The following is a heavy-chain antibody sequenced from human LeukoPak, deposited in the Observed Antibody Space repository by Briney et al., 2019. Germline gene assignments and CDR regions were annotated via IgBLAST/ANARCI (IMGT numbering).Heavy chain of an antibody. Sequence: ASVKVSCKASGYTFTSYGISWVRQAPGQRLEWMGWISTYNGNTNYAQKLQGRVTITTDTSTSTAYMELSSLRSEDTAVYYCARAYMTATRHFDSWGQGTLVTVSS. D-gene: IGHD2-21*02. J-gene: IGHJ4*02. CDR2: ISTYNGNT. CDR3: ARAYMTATRHFDS. V-gene: IGHV1-18*01. CDR1: GYTFTSYG.